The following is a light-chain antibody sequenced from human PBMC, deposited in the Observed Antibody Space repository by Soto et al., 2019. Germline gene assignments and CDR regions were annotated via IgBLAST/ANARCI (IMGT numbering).Light chain of an antibody. V-gene: IGKV3-20*01. Sequence: EIVLTQSPGTLSLSPGERATLSCRASQSVSSSYLAWYQQKPGQAPRLLIYGTSSRATAIPDRFSGSGSGTDFTLTISRLAPEDFAVYYCQQYGSSSWTLGQGTKVEIK. CDR3: QQYGSSSWT. CDR1: QSVSSSY. J-gene: IGKJ1*01. CDR2: GTS.